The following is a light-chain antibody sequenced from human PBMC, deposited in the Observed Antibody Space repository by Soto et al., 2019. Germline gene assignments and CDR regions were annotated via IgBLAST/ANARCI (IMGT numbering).Light chain of an antibody. V-gene: IGLV2-14*01. CDR3: SCLSTTSTPIV. CDR2: EVK. Sequence: QSVLSQPASMSGSPGQSITIPCTGASSDIGLYNYVSWDQHHPGKAPKLLISEVKIRPSGLSDRFSASKAGNTASLTISGLQPEDEAYYYCSCLSTTSTPIVFGAGTQLTVL. CDR1: SSDIGLYNY. J-gene: IGLJ7*01.